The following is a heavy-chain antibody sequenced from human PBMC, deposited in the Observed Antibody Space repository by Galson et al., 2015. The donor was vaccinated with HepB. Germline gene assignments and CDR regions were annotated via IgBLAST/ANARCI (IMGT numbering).Heavy chain of an antibody. V-gene: IGHV3-53*01. CDR1: GFIVSGKC. CDR2: IYDGDNT. J-gene: IGHJ4*02. Sequence: SLRLSCAASGFIVSGKCMSWVRRAPGKGLEWVSIIYDGDNTYYADSVKGRFTISRDNSRNTLYLQINSLRAEDTAVYYCASRPDAPGAPFDYWGQGTLVTVSS. D-gene: IGHD2-2*01. CDR3: ASRPDAPGAPFDY.